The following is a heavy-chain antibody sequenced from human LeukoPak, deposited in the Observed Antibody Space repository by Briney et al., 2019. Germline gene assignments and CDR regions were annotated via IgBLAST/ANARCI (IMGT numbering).Heavy chain of an antibody. CDR3: ASRSSIWSGYQDTLYYFDS. CDR1: GGSISSYY. D-gene: IGHD3-3*01. Sequence: KPSETLPLTCTVSGGSISSYYWGWIRQPPGKRLEWIGHIYYSGSTNYNPSLKSRVTISVDTSKNQFSLKLSSVTAADTAVYYCASRSSIWSGYQDTLYYFDSWGQGTLVTVSS. CDR2: IYYSGST. J-gene: IGHJ4*02. V-gene: IGHV4-59*01.